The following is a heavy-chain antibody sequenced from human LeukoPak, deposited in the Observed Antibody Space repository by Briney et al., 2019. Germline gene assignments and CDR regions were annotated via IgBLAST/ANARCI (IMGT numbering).Heavy chain of an antibody. CDR2: IYYSGGT. Sequence: PSETLSLTCTVSGGSISSYYWSWIRQPPGKGLEWIGYIYYSGGTNYNPSLKSRVTISVDTSKNQFSLKLSSVTAADTAVYYCARHSMVRGVSHPHYFDYWGQGTLVTVSS. CDR1: GGSISSYY. D-gene: IGHD3-10*01. V-gene: IGHV4-59*08. CDR3: ARHSMVRGVSHPHYFDY. J-gene: IGHJ4*02.